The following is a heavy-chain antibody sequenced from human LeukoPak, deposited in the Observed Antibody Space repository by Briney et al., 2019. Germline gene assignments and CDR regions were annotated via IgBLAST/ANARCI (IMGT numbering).Heavy chain of an antibody. CDR1: GFIFRNYA. V-gene: IGHV3-23*01. CDR2: ISDNGGGR. Sequence: GGSLRLSCGASGFIFRNYAMSWVRQAPGEGLEWVSGISDNGGGRYYADSVKGRFTISRDNSKNMLYLQMNSLRAEDTAVYYCARDRYDSSGYAFDYWGQGTLVTVSS. D-gene: IGHD3-22*01. J-gene: IGHJ4*02. CDR3: ARDRYDSSGYAFDY.